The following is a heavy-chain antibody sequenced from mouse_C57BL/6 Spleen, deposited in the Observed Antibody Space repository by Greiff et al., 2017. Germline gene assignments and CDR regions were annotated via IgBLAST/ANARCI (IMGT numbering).Heavy chain of an antibody. Sequence: EVQLVESEGDLVKPGGSLKLSCAASGFTFSSYGMSWVRQTPDKRLEWVATISSGGSYTYYPDSVKGRFTISGDNAKNTLYLQMSSLKSEDTAMYYCAIHLTGTTMDYWGQGTSVTGSS. CDR3: AIHLTGTTMDY. D-gene: IGHD4-1*01. J-gene: IGHJ4*01. CDR2: ISSGGSYT. V-gene: IGHV5-6*01. CDR1: GFTFSSYG.